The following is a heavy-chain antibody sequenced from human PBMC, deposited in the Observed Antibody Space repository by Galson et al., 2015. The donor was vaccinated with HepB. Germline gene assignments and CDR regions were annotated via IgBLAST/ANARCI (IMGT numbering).Heavy chain of an antibody. D-gene: IGHD6-6*01. CDR2: ISGSSSYT. V-gene: IGHV3-11*06. Sequence: SLRLSCAASGFTFGDDYMSWIRQAPGKGLEWVSYISGSSSYTNYADSVRGRFTISRDNAKNSVYLQMNRLRAEDTAVYYCARSEYTSLLCLDWGQGALVTVSS. CDR3: ARSEYTSLLCLD. CDR1: GFTFGDDY. J-gene: IGHJ4*02.